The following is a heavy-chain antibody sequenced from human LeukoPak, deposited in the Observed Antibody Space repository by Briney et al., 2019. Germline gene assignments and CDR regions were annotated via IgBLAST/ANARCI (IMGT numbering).Heavy chain of an antibody. CDR1: GFTVSSNY. CDR2: IYSGGST. CDR3: ARGDSSGYYYFEY. V-gene: IGHV3-53*01. Sequence: GGSLRLSCAASGFTVSSNYMSWVRQAPGKGLEWVSVIYSGGSTYYADSVKGRFTISRDNSKNTLYLQMNSLSAEDTAVYYCARGDSSGYYYFEYWGQGTLVTVSS. D-gene: IGHD6-19*01. J-gene: IGHJ4*02.